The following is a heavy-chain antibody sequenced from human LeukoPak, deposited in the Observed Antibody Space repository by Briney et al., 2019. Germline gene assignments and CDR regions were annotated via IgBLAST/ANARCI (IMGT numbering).Heavy chain of an antibody. CDR1: GFTFIYYA. CDR2: FSGSGGST. Sequence: GGSLRLSCAASGFTFIYYAMSWVRQAPGKGLAWVSAFSGSGGSTYYADSVKGRFTISRDNSKNTLYLQMNSLRAEDTAVYYCAKETGSDYYYYMDVWGKGTTVTVSS. V-gene: IGHV3-23*01. J-gene: IGHJ6*03. CDR3: AKETGSDYYYYMDV. D-gene: IGHD6-6*01.